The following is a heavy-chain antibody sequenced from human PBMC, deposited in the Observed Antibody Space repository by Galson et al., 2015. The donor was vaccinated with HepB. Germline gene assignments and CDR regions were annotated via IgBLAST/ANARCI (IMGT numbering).Heavy chain of an antibody. CDR2: IYPGDSDT. CDR3: ARPRGGYSSGWYLFDY. D-gene: IGHD6-19*01. Sequence: QSGAEVKKPGESLKISCRGSGYSFTSYWIGWVRQMPGKGLEWMGIIYPGDSDTRYSPSFQGQVTISADKSISTAYLQWSSLKASDTAMYYCARPRGGYSSGWYLFDYWGQGTLVTVSS. CDR1: GYSFTSYW. V-gene: IGHV5-51*01. J-gene: IGHJ4*02.